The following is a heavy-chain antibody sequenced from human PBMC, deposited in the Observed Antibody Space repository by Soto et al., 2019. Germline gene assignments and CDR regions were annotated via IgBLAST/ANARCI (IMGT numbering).Heavy chain of an antibody. V-gene: IGHV1-18*04. Sequence: QVQLVQSGAEVKKPGASVKVSCKASGYTFTSYGISWVRQAPGQGLEWMGWISAYNGNTNYAQKLQGRVTMPPDTSTSTAYIELRSLRSDDTAVYYCAREITIFWLEWLSRGRYFHYWGQGTLVTVSS. D-gene: IGHD3-9*01. J-gene: IGHJ4*02. CDR1: GYTFTSYG. CDR2: ISAYNGNT. CDR3: AREITIFWLEWLSRGRYFHY.